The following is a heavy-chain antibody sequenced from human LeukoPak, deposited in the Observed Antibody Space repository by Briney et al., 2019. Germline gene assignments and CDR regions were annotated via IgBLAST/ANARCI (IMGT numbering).Heavy chain of an antibody. CDR2: INHSGST. CDR3: ARDWAYSSGRSPLSY. V-gene: IGHV4-34*01. Sequence: PSETLSLTCAVYGGSFSGYYWSWIRQPPGKGLEWIGEINHSGSTNYNPSLKSRVTISVDTSKNQFSLKLSSVTAADTAVYYCARDWAYSSGRSPLSYWGQGTLVTVSS. D-gene: IGHD6-19*01. CDR1: GGSFSGYY. J-gene: IGHJ4*02.